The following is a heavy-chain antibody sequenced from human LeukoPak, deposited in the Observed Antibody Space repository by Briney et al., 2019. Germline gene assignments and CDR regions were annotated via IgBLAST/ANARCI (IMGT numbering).Heavy chain of an antibody. Sequence: PSETLSLTCTASGGSISSYNWSWVRQPPEKGLEWIAYIYYTGSTNYNPSLKSRVTTSVDTSKNQFSLKLSSVTAADTAVYYCARQDSGSFLNPLHIWGQGTMVTVSS. V-gene: IGHV4-59*08. D-gene: IGHD1-26*01. CDR3: ARQDSGSFLNPLHI. CDR2: IYYTGST. CDR1: GGSISSYN. J-gene: IGHJ3*02.